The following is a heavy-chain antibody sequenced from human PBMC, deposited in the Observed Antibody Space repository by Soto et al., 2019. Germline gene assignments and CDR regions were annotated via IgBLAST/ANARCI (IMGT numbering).Heavy chain of an antibody. CDR3: ARTPHI. J-gene: IGHJ4*02. Sequence: SETLSLTCTVSGDSITHYYWSWIRRPPGKELEWIGFVYSNGTTSYNRSLKSRVTMSVDTSRNQFSLKLRSVTAADTAVYYCARTPHIWGQGTLVTVSS. CDR1: GDSITHYY. V-gene: IGHV4-59*01. CDR2: VYSNGTT.